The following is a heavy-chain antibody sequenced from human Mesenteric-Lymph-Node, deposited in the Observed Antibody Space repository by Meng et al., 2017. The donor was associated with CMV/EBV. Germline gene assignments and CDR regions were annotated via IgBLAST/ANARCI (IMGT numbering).Heavy chain of an antibody. CDR3: VTRQSSGTYGTFDH. J-gene: IGHJ4*02. CDR1: GFTFDDHG. V-gene: IGHV3-21*01. CDR2: ISSSSSYI. Sequence: GGSLRLSCAASGFTFDDHGMSWVRQAPGKGLEWVSSISSSSSYIYYADSVKGRFTISRDNAKNSLYLQMNSLRAEDTAVYYCVTRQSSGTYGTFDHWGQGTLVTVSS. D-gene: IGHD1-26*01.